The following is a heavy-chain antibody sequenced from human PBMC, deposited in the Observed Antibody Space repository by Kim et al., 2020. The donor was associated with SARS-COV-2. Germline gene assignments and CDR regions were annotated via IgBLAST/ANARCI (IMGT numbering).Heavy chain of an antibody. Sequence: YAQGFTGRFVVSLDTSVSTAYLQISSLKAEDTAVYYCARVSAVAGGCFDLWGRGTLVTVSS. CDR3: ARVSAVAGGCFDL. V-gene: IGHV7-4-1*02. D-gene: IGHD6-19*01. J-gene: IGHJ2*01.